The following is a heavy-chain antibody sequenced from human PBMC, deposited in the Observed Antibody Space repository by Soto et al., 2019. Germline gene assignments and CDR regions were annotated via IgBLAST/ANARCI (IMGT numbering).Heavy chain of an antibody. CDR3: ARISGGPIC. CDR1: GGSISGYY. Sequence: SETLSLTCTVSGGSISGYYWHWFRQPAGKRLEWIGRIHTGGATDYSPSLRSRLDMSIDTFKNQLSLRLNYMTAADTAIYYCARISGGPICWGRGTLVTVSS. V-gene: IGHV4-4*07. CDR2: IHTGGAT. J-gene: IGHJ4*02. D-gene: IGHD2-15*01.